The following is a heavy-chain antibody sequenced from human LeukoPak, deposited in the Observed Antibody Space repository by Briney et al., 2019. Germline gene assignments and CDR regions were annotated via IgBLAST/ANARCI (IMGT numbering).Heavy chain of an antibody. J-gene: IGHJ6*03. Sequence: SETLSLTCTVSGGSIRSYYWSWIRQPAGKGLEWIGRIYTSGSTNYNPSLKSRVTISVDTSKNQFSLKLSSVTAADTAVYYCARDPSSWYYMDVWGKGTTVTISS. CDR3: ARDPSSWYYMDV. CDR2: IYTSGST. V-gene: IGHV4-4*07. D-gene: IGHD6-13*01. CDR1: GGSIRSYY.